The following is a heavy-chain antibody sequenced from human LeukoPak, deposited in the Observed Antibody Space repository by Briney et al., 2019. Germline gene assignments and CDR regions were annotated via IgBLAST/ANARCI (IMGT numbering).Heavy chain of an antibody. V-gene: IGHV4-59*08. D-gene: IGHD3-9*01. Sequence: SETLSLTCTVSGGSISSYYWSWIRQPPGKGLEWIGYIYYSGSTNYNPSLKSRVTISVDTSKNQFSLKLSSVTAADTAVYYCARAPVLRYFDWVYYFDYWGQGTLVTVSS. CDR1: GGSISSYY. CDR2: IYYSGST. J-gene: IGHJ4*02. CDR3: ARAPVLRYFDWVYYFDY.